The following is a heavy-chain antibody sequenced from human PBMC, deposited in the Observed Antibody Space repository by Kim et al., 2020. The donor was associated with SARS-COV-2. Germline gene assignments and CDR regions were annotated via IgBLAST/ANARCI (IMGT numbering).Heavy chain of an antibody. CDR3: ARDHGSSGWYPHYYYGMDV. D-gene: IGHD6-19*01. V-gene: IGHV4-59*01. Sequence: SRVTISVDTSKNQFSLKLSSVTAADTAVYYCARDHGSSGWYPHYYYGMDVWGQGTTVTVSS. J-gene: IGHJ6*02.